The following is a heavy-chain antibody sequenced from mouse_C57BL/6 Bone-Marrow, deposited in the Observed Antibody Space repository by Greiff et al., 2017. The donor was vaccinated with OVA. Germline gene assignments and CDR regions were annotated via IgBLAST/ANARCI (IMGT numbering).Heavy chain of an antibody. J-gene: IGHJ4*01. CDR2: IRSKSNNYAT. CDR1: GFSFNTYA. CDR3: ERHDLHYYAMDY. Sequence: EVKLVESGGGLVQPKGSLKLSCAASGFSFNTYAMNWVRQAPGKGLEWVARIRSKSNNYATYYADSVKDRFTISRDDSESMLYLQMNNLKTEDTAMYYCERHDLHYYAMDYWGQGTSVTVSS. V-gene: IGHV10-1*01.